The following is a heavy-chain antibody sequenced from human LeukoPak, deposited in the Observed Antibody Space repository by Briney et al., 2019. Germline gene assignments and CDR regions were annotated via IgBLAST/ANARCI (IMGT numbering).Heavy chain of an antibody. J-gene: IGHJ4*02. CDR1: GGSISSYY. CDR2: IYYSGST. CDR3: ARLSSGSGSPGY. V-gene: IGHV4-59*08. Sequence: PSETLSLTCTVSGGSISSYYWSWIRQPPGKGLEWIGYIYYSGSTNYNPSLKSRVTISVDTSKNQFSLKLSSVTAADTAVYYCARLSSGSGSPGYWGQGTLVTVSS. D-gene: IGHD3-10*01.